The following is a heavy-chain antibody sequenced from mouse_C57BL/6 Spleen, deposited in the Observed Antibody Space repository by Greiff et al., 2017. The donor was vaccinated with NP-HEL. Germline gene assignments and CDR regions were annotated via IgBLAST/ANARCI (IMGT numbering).Heavy chain of an antibody. Sequence: QVQLKQPGAELVKPGASVKLSCKASGYTFTSYWMHWVKQRPGQGLEWIGMIHPNSGSTNYNEKFKSKATLTVDKSSSTAYMQLSSLTSEDSAVYYCARRDYDRFGYWGQGTTLTVSS. CDR3: ARRDYDRFGY. D-gene: IGHD2-4*01. CDR2: IHPNSGST. CDR1: GYTFTSYW. V-gene: IGHV1-64*01. J-gene: IGHJ2*01.